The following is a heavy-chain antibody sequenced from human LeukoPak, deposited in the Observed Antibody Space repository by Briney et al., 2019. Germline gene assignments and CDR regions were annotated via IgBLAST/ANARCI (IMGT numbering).Heavy chain of an antibody. CDR1: GGSITSYH. Sequence: SETLSLTCTVSGGSITSYHWSWIRQPPGKGLEWIGYIYHSGSTYYNPSLKSRVTISVDTSKKQFSLKLSSVTAADTAVYYCARGVDYYGVWGQGTLVTVSS. CDR3: ARGVDYYGV. J-gene: IGHJ4*02. V-gene: IGHV4-59*12. D-gene: IGHD3-10*01. CDR2: IYHSGST.